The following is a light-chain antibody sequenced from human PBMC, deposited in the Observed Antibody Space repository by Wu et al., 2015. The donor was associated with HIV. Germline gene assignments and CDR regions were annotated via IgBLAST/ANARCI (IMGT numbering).Light chain of an antibody. J-gene: IGKJ3*01. CDR1: QSVDNY. CDR3: QQRSNWPFT. CDR2: DAS. V-gene: IGKV3-11*01. Sequence: EIVLTQSPATLSLSPGERATLSCRASQSVDNYLAWYQRKPGQAPRLLIYDASNRATGIPARFSGSGSGTDFTLTISSLEPEDFALYYCQQRSNWPFTFGPGPKWKSN.